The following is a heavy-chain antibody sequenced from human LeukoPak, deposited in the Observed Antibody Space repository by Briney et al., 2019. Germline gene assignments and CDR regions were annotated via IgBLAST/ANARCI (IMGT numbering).Heavy chain of an antibody. Sequence: ASVHVSCKASGYTFTDYYIHWMRQAPGQGLEWMGWINPKRGVTTYAQKFQGRVTMTRDTSITTAYMELTRLRSDDTTIYYCARERNYGDYGNAFDFLGRETKATVSS. CDR2: INPKRGVT. CDR1: GYTFTDYY. D-gene: IGHD4-17*01. J-gene: IGHJ3*01. CDR3: ARERNYGDYGNAFDF. V-gene: IGHV1-2*02.